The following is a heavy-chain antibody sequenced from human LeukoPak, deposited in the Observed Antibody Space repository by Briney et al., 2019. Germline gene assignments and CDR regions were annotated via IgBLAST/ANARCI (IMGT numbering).Heavy chain of an antibody. CDR2: VIATDAST. CDR3: AKSSDSSGRYTHGLDV. CDR1: GFTFTRYA. Sequence: GGSLRLSCAASGFTFTRYAMAWVRQAPGKGLEWVSSVIATDASTRYADSVRGRFTISRDNFRNTGYLQMNSLRAEDTAIYYCAKSSDSSGRYTHGLDVWGQGTTVTVSS. J-gene: IGHJ6*02. D-gene: IGHD3-22*01. V-gene: IGHV3-23*01.